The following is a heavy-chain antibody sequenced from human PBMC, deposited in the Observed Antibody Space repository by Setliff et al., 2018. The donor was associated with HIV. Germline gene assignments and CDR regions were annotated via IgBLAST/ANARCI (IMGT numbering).Heavy chain of an antibody. D-gene: IGHD2-15*01. V-gene: IGHV3-23*01. CDR3: ARDGRVRDIGY. CDR2: ITDSGSTT. Sequence: PGGSLRLSCAASGFTFSNFAMSWVRLTPGKGLEWVSGITDSGSTTYYDDSVKGRFTISRDNSKNTLHLQMNSLRAEDTALYYCARDGRVRDIGYWGQGTLVTVSS. CDR1: GFTFSNFA. J-gene: IGHJ4*02.